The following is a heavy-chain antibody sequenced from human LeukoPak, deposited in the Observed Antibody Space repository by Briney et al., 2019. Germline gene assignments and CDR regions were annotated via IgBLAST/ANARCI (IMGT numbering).Heavy chain of an antibody. D-gene: IGHD3-22*01. CDR1: GFTFSSYA. CDR3: AARRHYYDSSGYYFDP. V-gene: IGHV3-23*01. CDR2: ISGSGGST. J-gene: IGHJ5*02. Sequence: GGSLRLSCAASGFTFSSYAMSWVRQAPGKGLEWVLAISGSGGSTYYADSVKGRFTISRDNSKNTLYLQMNSLRAENTAVYYCAARRHYYDSSGYYFDPWGQGTLVTVSS.